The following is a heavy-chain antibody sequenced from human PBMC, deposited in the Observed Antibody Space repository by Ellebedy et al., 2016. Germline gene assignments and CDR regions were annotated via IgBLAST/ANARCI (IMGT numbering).Heavy chain of an antibody. V-gene: IGHV3-48*01. CDR1: GFRFSTYS. Sequence: GESLKISXATSGFRFSTYSMNWVRQAPGKGLEWVSYIGGTSSGDIYYADSVRGRFTSSRDNAKKSLYLQMNSLRAEDTAVYYCYYGHYSGSWGQGTLVTVSS. D-gene: IGHD4-17*01. CDR3: YYGHYSGS. CDR2: IGGTSSGDI. J-gene: IGHJ4*02.